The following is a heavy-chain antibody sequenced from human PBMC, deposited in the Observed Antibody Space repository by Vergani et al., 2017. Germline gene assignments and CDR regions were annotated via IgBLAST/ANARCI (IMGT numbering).Heavy chain of an antibody. V-gene: IGHV3-23*01. Sequence: EVQLLESGGGLVQPGGSLRLSCAASGFTFSSYAMSWVRQAPGKGLEWVSAISGSGGSTYYADSVKGRFTISRDNSKNTLYLQMNSLRAEDTAVYYCASTQPGRILRDWYFDLWGRGTLVTVSS. CDR1: GFTFSSYA. D-gene: IGHD1-14*01. CDR3: ASTQPGRILRDWYFDL. J-gene: IGHJ2*01. CDR2: ISGSGGST.